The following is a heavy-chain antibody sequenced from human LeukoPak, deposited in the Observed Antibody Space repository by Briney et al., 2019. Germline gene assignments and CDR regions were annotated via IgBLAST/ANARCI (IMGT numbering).Heavy chain of an antibody. V-gene: IGHV3-33*01. CDR3: ARLWGGNGYSGGSLDL. J-gene: IGHJ5*02. Sequence: GGSLRLSCAASGYTFSSHGIHWVRQAPGKGLEWVAVVWYDGRNRDYADSVKGRFTISKENSNNMVFLQMDRLRAEDTAVYYCARLWGGNGYSGGSLDLWGQGTLVTVSS. CDR2: VWYDGRNR. D-gene: IGHD3-16*01. CDR1: GYTFSSHG.